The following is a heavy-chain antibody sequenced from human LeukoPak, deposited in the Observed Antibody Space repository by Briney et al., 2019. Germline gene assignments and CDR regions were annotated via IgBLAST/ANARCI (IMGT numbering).Heavy chain of an antibody. Sequence: ASVKVSCKASGGTFSSYTISWVRQAPGQGLEWMGRIIPIFGTANYAQKFQGRVTITTDESTSTAYMELSSLRSEDTAVYYCARGGYDFWSGPNWFDPWGQGTLVTVSS. D-gene: IGHD3-3*01. CDR3: ARGGYDFWSGPNWFDP. CDR1: GGTFSSYT. CDR2: IIPIFGTA. V-gene: IGHV1-69*05. J-gene: IGHJ5*02.